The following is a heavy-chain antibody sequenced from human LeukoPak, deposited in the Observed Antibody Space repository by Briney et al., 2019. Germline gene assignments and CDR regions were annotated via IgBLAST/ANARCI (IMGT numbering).Heavy chain of an antibody. CDR3: ARLLQLEREVVFDY. CDR2: ISSRSRYI. D-gene: IGHD1-1*01. V-gene: IGHV3-21*01. J-gene: IGHJ4*02. Sequence: GGSLRLSCAASGFTFSSYWMSWVRQAPGKGLEWVSSISSRSRYIYYADSVKGRFIISRDNAKNSLYLQMNSLRAEDTAVYYCARLLQLEREVVFDYWGQGTLVTVSS. CDR1: GFTFSSYW.